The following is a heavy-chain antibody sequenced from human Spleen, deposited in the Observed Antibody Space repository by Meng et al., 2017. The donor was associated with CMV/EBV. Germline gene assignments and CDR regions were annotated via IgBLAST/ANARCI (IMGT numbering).Heavy chain of an antibody. CDR1: GFSFSSYS. CDR2: ISGSGSST. Sequence: GESLKISCAASGFSFSSYSMNWVRQAPGKGLEWVSTISGSGSSTYYADSVKGRFTISRDNSKKTLSLQMNSLRAEDTAVYYCAKSVGWLDGGMDVWGQGTWVTVSS. D-gene: IGHD3-3*01. CDR3: AKSVGWLDGGMDV. J-gene: IGHJ6*02. V-gene: IGHV3-23*01.